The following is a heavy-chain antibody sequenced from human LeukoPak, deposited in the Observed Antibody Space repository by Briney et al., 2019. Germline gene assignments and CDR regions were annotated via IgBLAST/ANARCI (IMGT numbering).Heavy chain of an antibody. J-gene: IGHJ4*02. V-gene: IGHV1-69*13. CDR2: IVPIFGTA. CDR3: ARSEYSSSLLFDY. D-gene: IGHD6-6*01. CDR1: GYTFTSYY. Sequence: GASVKVSCKASGYTFTSYYMHWVRQAPGQGLEWLGGIVPIFGTANYAQKFQGRVTITADESTSTAYMELSSLRSEDTAVYYCARSEYSSSLLFDYWGQGTLVTVSS.